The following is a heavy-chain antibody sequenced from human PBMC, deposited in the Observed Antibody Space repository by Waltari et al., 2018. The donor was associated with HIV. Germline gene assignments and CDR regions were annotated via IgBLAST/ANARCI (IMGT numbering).Heavy chain of an antibody. Sequence: QVQLVQSGAEVKKPGSSVKVSCKASGGTFSSYAISWVRQAPGQGLEWMGRIIPILGIANYAQKFQGRVTITADKSTSTAYMELSSLRSEDTAVYYCAREGSAAADLKQYGMDVWGQGTTVTVSS. CDR2: IIPILGIA. V-gene: IGHV1-69*04. J-gene: IGHJ6*02. CDR1: GGTFSSYA. D-gene: IGHD6-13*01. CDR3: AREGSAAADLKQYGMDV.